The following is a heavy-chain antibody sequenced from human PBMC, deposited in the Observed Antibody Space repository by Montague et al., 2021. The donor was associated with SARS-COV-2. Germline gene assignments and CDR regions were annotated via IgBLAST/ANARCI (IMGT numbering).Heavy chain of an antibody. V-gene: IGHV4-59*01. J-gene: IGHJ6*02. CDR2: INYSEST. D-gene: IGHD3-22*01. CDR3: ATLYYDESYGMDV. CDR1: GGSISSDY. Sequence: SETLSLTCTVSGGSISSDYWYCIRHFPGKGLEGIGDINYSESTNYNTPFQSRGVISADSSKMQFSSKTNSVTAADTAIFYCATLYYDESYGMDVWGQGTTVTVSS.